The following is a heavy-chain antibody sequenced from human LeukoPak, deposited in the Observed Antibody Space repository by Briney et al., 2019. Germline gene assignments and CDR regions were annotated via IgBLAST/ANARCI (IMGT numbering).Heavy chain of an antibody. CDR1: GFTFSSYA. Sequence: PGGSLRLSCAASGFTFSSYAMSWVRQAPGKGLEWVSAISSSGGSTYYADSVKGRFTISRDNSKNTLYLQMNSLRAEDTAVYYCAKDRPPRVGTYYDFWSGYYFDYWGQGTLVTVSS. J-gene: IGHJ4*02. CDR2: ISSSGGST. CDR3: AKDRPPRVGTYYDFWSGYYFDY. D-gene: IGHD3-3*01. V-gene: IGHV3-23*01.